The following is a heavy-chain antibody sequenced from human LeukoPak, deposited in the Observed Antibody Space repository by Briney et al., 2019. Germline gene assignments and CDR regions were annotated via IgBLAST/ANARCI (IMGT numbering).Heavy chain of an antibody. D-gene: IGHD3-22*01. J-gene: IGHJ4*02. CDR1: GGSISSYY. CDR2: IYTSGST. CDR3: ARGPYYYDSSGYYYY. V-gene: IGHV4-4*07. Sequence: KPSETLSLTCTVSGGSISSYYWSWIRQPAGKGLEWTGRIYTSGSTNYNPSLKSRVTMSVDTSKNQFSLKLSSVTAADTAVYYCARGPYYYDSSGYYYYWGQGTLVTVSS.